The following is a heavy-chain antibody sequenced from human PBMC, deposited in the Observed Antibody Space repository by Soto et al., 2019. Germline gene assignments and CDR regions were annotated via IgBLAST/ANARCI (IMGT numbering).Heavy chain of an antibody. D-gene: IGHD3-3*01. J-gene: IGHJ6*03. CDR2: ISYDGSNK. Sequence: QVQLVESGGGVVQPGRSLRLSCAASGFTFSSYGMHWVRQAPGKVLEWVAVISYDGSNKYYADSVKGRFTISRDNCKNTLYLQMNSLRAEGTAVYYCAKDRLYYDLWSGYYPYHYYMDVWGKGTTVTVSS. CDR3: AKDRLYYDLWSGYYPYHYYMDV. CDR1: GFTFSSYG. V-gene: IGHV3-30*18.